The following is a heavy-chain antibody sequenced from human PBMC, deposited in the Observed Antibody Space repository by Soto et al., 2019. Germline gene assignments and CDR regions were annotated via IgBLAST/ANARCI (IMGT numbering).Heavy chain of an antibody. Sequence: GGSLRLSCAVSGFSFSTYAMHWVRRAPGKGLESVSVIAYHGSSTFYADSLKGRFTVSRDNSRNTLYLHMNNLRPEDSATYYCVKDRTPNWNYPGLDVWGQGTTVTVSS. D-gene: IGHD2-15*01. J-gene: IGHJ6*02. CDR2: IAYHGSST. CDR1: GFSFSTYA. V-gene: IGHV3-64D*08. CDR3: VKDRTPNWNYPGLDV.